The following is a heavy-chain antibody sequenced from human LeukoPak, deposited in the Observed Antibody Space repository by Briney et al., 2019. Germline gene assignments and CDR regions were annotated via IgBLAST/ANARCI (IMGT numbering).Heavy chain of an antibody. Sequence: GGSLRLSCAAPGFTFSSYWMGWVRQAPGKGLEWVANIKQDGSEEYYVDSVKGRFTIPRDNAKNSLYLQMNSLRAEDTAVYYCARDSGYSTIFDYWGQGTLVTVSS. CDR1: GFTFSSYW. CDR3: ARDSGYSTIFDY. D-gene: IGHD3-22*01. CDR2: IKQDGSEE. V-gene: IGHV3-7*01. J-gene: IGHJ4*02.